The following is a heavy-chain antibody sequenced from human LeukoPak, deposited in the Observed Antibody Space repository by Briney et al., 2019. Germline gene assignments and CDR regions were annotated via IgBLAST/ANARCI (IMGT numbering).Heavy chain of an antibody. Sequence: GGSLRLSCAASGFTFSSYSMNWVRQAPGKGLEWVSYISSSSSTLYYADSVKGRFTISRDTAKNSLYLQMNSLRAEDTAVYYCAREKRFYYYMDVWGKGTTVTVSS. CDR1: GFTFSSYS. CDR3: AREKRFYYYMDV. V-gene: IGHV3-48*01. J-gene: IGHJ6*03. CDR2: ISSSSSTL.